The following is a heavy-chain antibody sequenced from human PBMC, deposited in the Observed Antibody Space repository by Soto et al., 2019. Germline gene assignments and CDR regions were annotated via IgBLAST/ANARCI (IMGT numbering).Heavy chain of an antibody. CDR3: ARDGGSGGSCFDY. J-gene: IGHJ4*02. V-gene: IGHV3-30-3*01. CDR2: ISYDGSNK. Sequence: GGSLRLSCAASGFTFSSYAMHWVRQAPGKGLEWVAVISYDGSNKYYADSVKGRFTISRDNSKNTLYLQMNSLRAEDTAVYYCARDGGSGGSCFDYWGQGTLVTVSS. CDR1: GFTFSSYA. D-gene: IGHD2-15*01.